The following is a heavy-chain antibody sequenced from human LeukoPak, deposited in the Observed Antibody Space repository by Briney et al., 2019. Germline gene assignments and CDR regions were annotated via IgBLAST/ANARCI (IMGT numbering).Heavy chain of an antibody. CDR1: GGSISSYY. J-gene: IGHJ4*02. CDR2: IYYSGST. D-gene: IGHD1-26*01. Sequence: SETLSLTCTVSGGSISSYYWSWIRQPPGKGLEWIGYIYYSGSTNYNPSLKSRVTISVDTSKNQFSLKLSSVTAADTAVYYCARVSIVGATKYFDYWGQGTLVTVSS. V-gene: IGHV4-59*01. CDR3: ARVSIVGATKYFDY.